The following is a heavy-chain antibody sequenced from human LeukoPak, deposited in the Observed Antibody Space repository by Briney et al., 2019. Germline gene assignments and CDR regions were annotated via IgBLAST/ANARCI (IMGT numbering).Heavy chain of an antibody. CDR1: GFTFSTYS. Sequence: GGSLTLSCAASGFTFSTYSWRWVGQAPGKGLDWVASINQDGSAEYYLDSVRGRFTISKDNAKNSLYLQVNSLRVDDTAVYYCVRLFGGVTTFDYWGQGTLVTVSS. D-gene: IGHD4-17*01. V-gene: IGHV3-7*01. CDR3: VRLFGGVTTFDY. CDR2: INQDGSAE. J-gene: IGHJ4*02.